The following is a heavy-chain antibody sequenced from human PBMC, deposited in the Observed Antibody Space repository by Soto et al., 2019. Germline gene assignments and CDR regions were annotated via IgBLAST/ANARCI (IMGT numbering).Heavy chain of an antibody. D-gene: IGHD6-19*01. CDR1: GGSISDYY. CDR3: ARHTGGLAVAHGLDYYYYMDV. Sequence: SETLSLTCTVSGGSISDYYWSWIRQPPGKGLEWIGYIYYSGSTNYNPSLKSRVTISVDTSKNQFSLKLSSVTAADTAVYHCARHTGGLAVAHGLDYYYYMDVWGKGTTVTVSS. J-gene: IGHJ6*03. V-gene: IGHV4-59*08. CDR2: IYYSGST.